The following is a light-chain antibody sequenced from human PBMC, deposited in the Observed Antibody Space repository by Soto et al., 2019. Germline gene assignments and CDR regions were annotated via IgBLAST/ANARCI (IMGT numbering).Light chain of an antibody. V-gene: IGLV2-8*01. CDR3: SSYAGSNNVVV. CDR2: EVS. J-gene: IGLJ2*01. Sequence: QSVLTQPPSASGSPGQSVTISCTGTSSDVGGYNYVSWYQQHPGKAPKLMISEVSKRPSGVPDRFSGSKSGNTASLTVSGLQAEDDADYYCSSYAGSNNVVVFGGGTQLTVL. CDR1: SSDVGGYNY.